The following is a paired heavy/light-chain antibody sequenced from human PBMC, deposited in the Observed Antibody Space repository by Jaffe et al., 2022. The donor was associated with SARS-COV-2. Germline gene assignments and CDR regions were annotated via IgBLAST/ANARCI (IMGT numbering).Light chain of an antibody. CDR3: QQYVTYGFT. V-gene: IGKV3-20*01. Sequence: EIVLTQSPGTLSLSPGERATLSCRASQSVDSGYLAWYQQKPGQAPRLLIYGASSRATGVPDRFSGSGSGTDFTLIINRLEPEDFAVYYCQQYVTYGFTFGPGTKVDFK. CDR2: GAS. CDR1: QSVDSGY. J-gene: IGKJ3*01.
Heavy chain of an antibody. CDR1: GFTISNFA. CDR3: AREDGDYRTNRYFYMDV. D-gene: IGHD4-17*01. CDR2: ISYDSTNK. Sequence: QVQLVESGGGVVQPGRSLRLSCAASGFTISNFAMHWVRQAPGKGLEWVAVISYDSTNKYYPDSVKGRFTVSRDNSKNRLYLQMNSLRAEDAAVYYCAREDGDYRTNRYFYMDVWGKGTTVTVSS. V-gene: IGHV3-30*04. J-gene: IGHJ6*03.